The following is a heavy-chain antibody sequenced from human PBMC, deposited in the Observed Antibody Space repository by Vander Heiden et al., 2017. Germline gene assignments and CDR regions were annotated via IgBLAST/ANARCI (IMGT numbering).Heavy chain of an antibody. CDR2: LDEYGNNR. V-gene: IGHV3-74*01. J-gene: IGHJ4*02. CDR1: GSPFQNYW. CDR3: ARDVGGAGSD. D-gene: IGHD1-26*01. Sequence: EVQLVESGGGLVQPGGSLRLSCAVTGSPFQNYWMHWLRQVPGKGLVWVSRLDEYGNNRDYAASVKGRFTISRDNANNMLYRQMKSLRPEDTAIFYCARDVGGAGSDWGQGTLVTVSS.